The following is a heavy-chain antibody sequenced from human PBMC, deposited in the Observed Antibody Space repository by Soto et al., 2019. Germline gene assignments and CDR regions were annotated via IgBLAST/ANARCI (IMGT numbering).Heavy chain of an antibody. CDR1: GGSISSYY. Sequence: SETLSLTCTVSGGSISSYYWSWIRQPPGKGLEWIGDIYYSGSTNYNPSLKSRVTISVDTSKNQFSLKLSSVTAADTAVYYCARGVYGDYVDYWGQGNLVNVSP. J-gene: IGHJ4*02. V-gene: IGHV4-59*01. CDR3: ARGVYGDYVDY. CDR2: IYYSGST. D-gene: IGHD4-17*01.